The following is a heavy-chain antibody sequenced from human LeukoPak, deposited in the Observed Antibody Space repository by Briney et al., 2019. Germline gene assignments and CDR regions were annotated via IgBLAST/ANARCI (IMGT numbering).Heavy chain of an antibody. CDR2: IYYSGST. Sequence: SETLSLTCTVSGGSISSDYWSWIRQPPGKGLEWIGYIYYSGSTNYNPSLKSRVTISVDTSKNQFSLKLSSVTAADTAVYYCARLPGDAFDIWGQGTMVTVSS. J-gene: IGHJ3*02. CDR1: GGSISSDY. CDR3: ARLPGDAFDI. V-gene: IGHV4-59*08.